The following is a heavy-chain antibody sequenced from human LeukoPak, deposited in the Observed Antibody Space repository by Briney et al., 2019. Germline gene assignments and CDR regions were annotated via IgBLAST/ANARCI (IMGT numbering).Heavy chain of an antibody. V-gene: IGHV3-23*01. Sequence: GGSLRLSCAASGFTFGSYGMSWVRQAPGKGLEWVSGISGSGGSTYYADSVKGRFTISRDNSKNTLYLQMNSLRAEDTAVYYCAELGITMIGGVWGKGTTVTISS. CDR1: GFTFGSYG. D-gene: IGHD3-10*02. J-gene: IGHJ6*04. CDR2: ISGSGGST. CDR3: AELGITMIGGV.